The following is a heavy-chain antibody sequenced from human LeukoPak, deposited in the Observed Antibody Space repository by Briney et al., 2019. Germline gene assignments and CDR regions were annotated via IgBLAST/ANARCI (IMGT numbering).Heavy chain of an antibody. CDR3: ASVDTAMFYY. D-gene: IGHD5-18*01. CDR1: GFIFSSRA. Sequence: PGGSLRLSCAASGFIFSSRAMNWVRQAPGKGLEWVSAISGSGSNTYYADSVKGRFSISRDNSKNTLYLQMNSLRPEDTAVYYCASVDTAMFYYWGQGTLVTVSS. CDR2: ISGSGSNT. J-gene: IGHJ4*02. V-gene: IGHV3-23*01.